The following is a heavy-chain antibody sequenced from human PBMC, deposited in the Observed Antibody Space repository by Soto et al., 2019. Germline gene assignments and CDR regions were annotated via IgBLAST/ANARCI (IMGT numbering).Heavy chain of an antibody. CDR3: AKASSVVPAAMPEYYYYSYMDV. J-gene: IGHJ6*03. CDR1: GFTFSSYA. D-gene: IGHD2-2*01. V-gene: IGHV3-23*01. Sequence: GGSLRLSCAASGFTFSSYAMSWVRQAPGKGLEWVSAISGSGGSTYNTDSVKGRFTISRDNSKYTRYLQMNSLRAEDTAIDYCAKASSVVPAAMPEYYYYSYMDVWGKGTTVTVSS. CDR2: ISGSGGST.